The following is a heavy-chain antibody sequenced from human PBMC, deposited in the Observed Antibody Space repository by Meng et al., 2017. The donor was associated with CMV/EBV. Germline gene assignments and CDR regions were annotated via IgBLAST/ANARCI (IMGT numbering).Heavy chain of an antibody. CDR1: GFTFSSYS. J-gene: IGHJ4*02. V-gene: IGHV3-21*01. CDR3: ARDVSSSSDD. D-gene: IGHD6-6*01. CDR2: ISSSSSYI. Sequence: LSCADSGFTFSSYSMNWVRQAPGKGLEWVSSISSSSSYIYYADSVKGRFTISRDNAKNSLYLQMNSLRAEDTAVYYCARDVSSSSDDWGQGTLVTVSS.